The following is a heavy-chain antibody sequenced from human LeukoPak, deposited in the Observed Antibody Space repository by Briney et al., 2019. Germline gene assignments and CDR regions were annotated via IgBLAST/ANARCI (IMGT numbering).Heavy chain of an antibody. D-gene: IGHD3-22*01. CDR3: ARGPYSYDSSGAFDI. CDR1: GGSISSSNW. J-gene: IGHJ3*02. V-gene: IGHV4-4*02. CDR2: ISHSGST. Sequence: PSETLSLTCAVSGGSISSSNWWSWVRQPPGKGLEWIGEISHSGSTNYNPSLKSRVTISVDKSKNQFSLKLSSVTAADTAVYFCARGPYSYDSSGAFDIWGQGTMVTVSS.